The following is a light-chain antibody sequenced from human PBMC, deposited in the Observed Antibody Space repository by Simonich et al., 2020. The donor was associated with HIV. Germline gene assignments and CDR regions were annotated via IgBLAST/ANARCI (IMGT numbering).Light chain of an antibody. J-gene: IGKJ1*01. CDR3: QQRSNWPWT. CDR2: DAS. Sequence: EIVLTQSPATLSLSPGERATLSCRASQSVSSHLAWYQQKPDQAPRLLIYDASNRATGIPARFSGSGSGTDFSLTISSLEPEDFAVYYCQQRSNWPWTFGQGTKVEIK. V-gene: IGKV3-11*01. CDR1: QSVSSH.